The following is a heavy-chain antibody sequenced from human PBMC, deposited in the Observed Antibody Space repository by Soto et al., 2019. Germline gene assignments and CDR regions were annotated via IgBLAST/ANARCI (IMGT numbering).Heavy chain of an antibody. J-gene: IGHJ6*02. Sequence: QVQLVQSGAEVKQPGASVKVSCKASGYTFTSYGISWVRQAPGQGLEWMGWISAYNGNTNYAQKLQGRVTMTTDTSTSTAYMELRSLRSDDTAVYYCARVGYSSGWFVTPTYYYYGMDVWGQGTTVTVSS. CDR1: GYTFTSYG. D-gene: IGHD6-19*01. CDR2: ISAYNGNT. CDR3: ARVGYSSGWFVTPTYYYYGMDV. V-gene: IGHV1-18*01.